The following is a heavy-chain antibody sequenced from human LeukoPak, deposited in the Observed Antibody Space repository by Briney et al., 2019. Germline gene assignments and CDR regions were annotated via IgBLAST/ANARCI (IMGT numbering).Heavy chain of an antibody. CDR1: GFSVSINY. CDR2: ISSGGTT. D-gene: IGHD5-12*01. Sequence: GGSLRLSCAASGFSVSINYMSWVRQAPGKGLEWVSVISSGGTTYYADSVKGRFTISRDNSKNTLSLQMNSLRAEDTAVYYCAKGGSTVYYYYYYMDVWGKGTTVTISS. J-gene: IGHJ6*03. CDR3: AKGGSTVYYYYYYMDV. V-gene: IGHV3-66*01.